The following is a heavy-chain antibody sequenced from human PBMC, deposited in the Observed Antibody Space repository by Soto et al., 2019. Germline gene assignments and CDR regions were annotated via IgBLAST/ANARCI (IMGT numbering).Heavy chain of an antibody. CDR2: ISGSGGST. J-gene: IGHJ3*02. D-gene: IGHD6-13*01. CDR1: GFTFSSYA. V-gene: IGHV3-23*01. Sequence: GGSLRLSCAASGFTFSSYAMSWVRQAPGKGLEWVSAISGSGGSTYYADSVKGRFTISRDNSKNTLYLQMNSLRAEDTAVYYCAKIPHSSSWYLDAFDIWGQGTMVTGSS. CDR3: AKIPHSSSWYLDAFDI.